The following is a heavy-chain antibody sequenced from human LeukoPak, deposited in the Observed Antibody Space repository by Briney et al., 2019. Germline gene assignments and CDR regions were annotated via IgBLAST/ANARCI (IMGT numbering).Heavy chain of an antibody. J-gene: IGHJ5*02. CDR3: ARSPAGGSSSWYWFDP. Sequence: SETLSLTCTVSGGSTSSSSYYWGWIRQPPGKGLEWIGSIYYSGSTYYNPSLKSRVTISVDTSKNQFSLKLSSVTAADTAVYYCARSPAGGSSSWYWFDPWGQGTLVTASS. D-gene: IGHD6-13*01. CDR1: GGSTSSSSYY. V-gene: IGHV4-39*01. CDR2: IYYSGST.